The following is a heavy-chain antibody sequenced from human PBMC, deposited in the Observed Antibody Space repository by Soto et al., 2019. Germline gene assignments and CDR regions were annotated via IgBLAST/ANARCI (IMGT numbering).Heavy chain of an antibody. CDR2: IDPSDSQT. Sequence: GESLKISCQGSGYSFAGYWITWVPQKPGKGLEWMGRIDPSDSQTYYSPSFRGHVTISVTKSITTVFLQWSSLRASDTAMYYCARQIYDSDTGPNFQYYFDSWGQGTPVTVSS. CDR3: ARQIYDSDTGPNFQYYFDS. CDR1: GYSFAGYW. D-gene: IGHD3-22*01. J-gene: IGHJ4*02. V-gene: IGHV5-10-1*01.